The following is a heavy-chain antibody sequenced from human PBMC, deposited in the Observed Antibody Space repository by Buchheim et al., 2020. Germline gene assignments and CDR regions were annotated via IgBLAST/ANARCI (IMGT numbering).Heavy chain of an antibody. CDR3: ARDADYDVAHETADSYFDY. J-gene: IGHJ4*02. D-gene: IGHD3-16*01. CDR1: GFTFNSYA. V-gene: IGHV3-23*01. CDR2: ITGSGGAT. Sequence: EVQLLESGGGLVQPGGSLRLSCAASGFTFNSYAMTWVRQAPGKGLEWVSSITGSGGATYHADSVKGRFTMSRDNSKNTLYLLMNSLRAEDTAVYYCARDADYDVAHETADSYFDYWGQGTL.